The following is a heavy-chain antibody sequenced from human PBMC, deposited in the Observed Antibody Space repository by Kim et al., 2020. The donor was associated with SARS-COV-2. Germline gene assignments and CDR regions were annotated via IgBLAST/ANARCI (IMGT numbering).Heavy chain of an antibody. Sequence: DTLKGPVTISRANPKNTLYLQMNSLRAEDTAVYYCVRDFGIQAEAAGYDYWGQGTLVTVSS. D-gene: IGHD5-12*01. J-gene: IGHJ4*02. CDR3: VRDFGIQAEAAGYDY. V-gene: IGHV3-53*01.